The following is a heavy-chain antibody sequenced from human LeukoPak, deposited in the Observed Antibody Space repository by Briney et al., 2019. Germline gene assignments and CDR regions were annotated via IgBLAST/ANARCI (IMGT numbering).Heavy chain of an antibody. CDR2: IWYNGGHK. CDR3: ATGYCTSITCYTTPSDFAS. V-gene: IGHV3-33*01. CDR1: GLTFSDYG. Sequence: GGSLRLSCSASGLTFSDYGMHWVRQAPGKGLEWVAVIWYNGGHKVYADSVRGRFTISRDNSNNTLFLQLDSLRAEDTAVYYCATGYCTSITCYTTPSDFASWGQGTLVTVSS. D-gene: IGHD2-2*02. J-gene: IGHJ4*02.